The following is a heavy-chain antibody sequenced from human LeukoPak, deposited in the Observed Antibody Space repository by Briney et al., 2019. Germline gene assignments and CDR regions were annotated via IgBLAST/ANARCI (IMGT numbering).Heavy chain of an antibody. J-gene: IGHJ6*02. CDR2: ISGSGNRT. V-gene: IGHV3-23*01. CDR1: GFTFSSYA. D-gene: IGHD2-15*01. Sequence: GGSLRLSCAASGFTFSSYAMSSVRHAPGRGLEWVSSISGSGNRTYYADSVKGRFTISRDNSKNTLFLQMNSLRAEDTAVYYCAKNLYCGGGSCYPSALGMDVWGQGTTVTVSS. CDR3: AKNLYCGGGSCYPSALGMDV.